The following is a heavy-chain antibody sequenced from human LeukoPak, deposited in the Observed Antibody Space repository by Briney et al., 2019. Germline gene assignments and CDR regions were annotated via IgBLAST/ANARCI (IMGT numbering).Heavy chain of an antibody. CDR3: ARESSTVTSAYYNWFDP. Sequence: SETLSLTCTVSGGSISSSSYYWGWIRQPPGKGLEWIGSIYYSGSTYYNPSLKSRVTISVDTSKNQFSLRLSSVTAADTAVYYCARESSTVTSAYYNWFDPWGQGTLVTVSS. CDR2: IYYSGST. J-gene: IGHJ5*02. D-gene: IGHD4-17*01. V-gene: IGHV4-39*07. CDR1: GGSISSSSYY.